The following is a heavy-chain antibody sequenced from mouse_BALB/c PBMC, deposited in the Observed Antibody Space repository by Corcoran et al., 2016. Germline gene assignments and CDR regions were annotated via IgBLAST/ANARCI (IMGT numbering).Heavy chain of an antibody. D-gene: IGHD1-1*01. J-gene: IGHJ1*01. CDR1: GYTFTNYG. CDR3: ARFSYYGSRAWCFDV. CDR2: INTYTGEP. V-gene: IGHV9-3-1*01. Sequence: QIQLVQSGPELKKPGETVKISCKASGYTFTNYGMNWVKQAPGKGLKWMGWINTYTGEPTYADDFKGRIAFSLETSASTAYLQINNLKNEDTATYFCARFSYYGSRAWCFDVWGAGTTVTVSS.